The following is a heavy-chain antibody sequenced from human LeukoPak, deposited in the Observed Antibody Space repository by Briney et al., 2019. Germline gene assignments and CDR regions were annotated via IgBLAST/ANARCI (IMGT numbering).Heavy chain of an antibody. CDR2: ISGYNGNT. Sequence: GASVKVSCKASGYTFTNYGITWVRQAPGQGLEWMGWISGYNGNTKYPQRLQGRVTMTRDTSISTAYMELSRLRSDDTAVYYCARGDLDPWGQGTLVTVSS. V-gene: IGHV1-18*01. J-gene: IGHJ5*02. CDR1: GYTFTNYG. CDR3: ARGDLDP.